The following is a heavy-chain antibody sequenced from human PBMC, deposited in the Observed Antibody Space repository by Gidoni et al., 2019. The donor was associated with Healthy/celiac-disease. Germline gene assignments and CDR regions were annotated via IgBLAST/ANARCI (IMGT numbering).Heavy chain of an antibody. J-gene: IGHJ4*02. D-gene: IGHD1-26*01. CDR2: FSAYNGNT. V-gene: IGHV1-18*01. CDR3: ARDLEWEPYYFDY. Sequence: VQLVQSGAEVKKPGASVKVSCKASGYTFPSYGISWLRLAPGQWLEWMGWFSAYNGNTTYAQKLQGRATMTTDTSTSTAYMELRSLRSDDTAVYFCARDLEWEPYYFDYWGQGTLVTVSS. CDR1: GYTFPSYG.